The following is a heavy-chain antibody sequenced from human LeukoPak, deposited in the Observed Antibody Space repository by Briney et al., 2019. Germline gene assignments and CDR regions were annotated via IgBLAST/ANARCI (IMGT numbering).Heavy chain of an antibody. CDR3: ARDRAVLSDGDYSPLYYYYGMDV. CDR1: GYTITGYY. Sequence: ASVKVSCKASGYTITGYYMHWVRQAPGQGLEWMGWISAYNGNTNYAQKLQGRVTMTTDTSTSTAYMELRSLRSDDTAVYYCARDRAVLSDGDYSPLYYYYGMDVWGQGTTVTVSS. CDR2: ISAYNGNT. J-gene: IGHJ6*02. D-gene: IGHD4-17*01. V-gene: IGHV1-18*04.